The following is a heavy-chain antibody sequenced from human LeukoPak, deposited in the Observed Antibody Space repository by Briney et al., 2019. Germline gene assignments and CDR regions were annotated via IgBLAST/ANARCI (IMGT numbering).Heavy chain of an antibody. CDR3: ARLGYCSSTSCYSFYY. J-gene: IGHJ4*02. Sequence: ASVKVSCKASGYTFTAYFMHWVREAPGQGREWLGWIKPNSGGTNYAQKLKGRVTMTRDTANSTAYMELNRLRSDDTAVYFCARLGYCSSTSCYSFYYWGQGTLVTASS. CDR1: GYTFTAYF. CDR2: IKPNSGGT. D-gene: IGHD2-2*01. V-gene: IGHV1-2*02.